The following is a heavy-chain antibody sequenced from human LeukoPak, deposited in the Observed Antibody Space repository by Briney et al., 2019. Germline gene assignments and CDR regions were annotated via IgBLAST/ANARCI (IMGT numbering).Heavy chain of an antibody. CDR3: ATQIMIVVVSFDY. V-gene: IGHV3-23*01. J-gene: IGHJ4*02. CDR2: ISGSGGST. CDR1: RFTFSSYA. Sequence: GGSLRLSCAASRFTFSSYAMSWVRQAPGKGLEWVSAISGSGGSTYYADSVKGRFTISRDNSKNTLYLQMNSLRAEDTAVYYCATQIMIVVVSFDYWGQGTLVTVSS. D-gene: IGHD3-22*01.